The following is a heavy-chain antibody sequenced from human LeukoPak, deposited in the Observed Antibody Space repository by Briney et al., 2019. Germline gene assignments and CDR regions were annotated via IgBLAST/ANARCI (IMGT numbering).Heavy chain of an antibody. D-gene: IGHD6-13*01. V-gene: IGHV5-51*01. Sequence: GESLKISCKGSGYSFTSYWIGWVRQMPGKGLEWMGIIYPGDSDTRYSPSFQGQVTISADKSISTAYLQWSSLKASDTAIYYCARPMIGAAGPDNFDLWGQGTTVIVSS. CDR3: ARPMIGAAGPDNFDL. CDR2: IYPGDSDT. J-gene: IGHJ3*01. CDR1: GYSFTSYW.